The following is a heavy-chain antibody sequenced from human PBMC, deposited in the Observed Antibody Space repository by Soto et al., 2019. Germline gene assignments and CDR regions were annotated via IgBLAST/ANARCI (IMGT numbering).Heavy chain of an antibody. CDR2: ISDDGNKK. CDR1: GFTFSIYA. CDR3: ARDQNDRREGGYDPFGFDI. J-gene: IGHJ3*02. Sequence: GGSLRLSCAASGFTFSIYAMSWVRQAPGKGLEWVALISDDGNKKYYADFVKGRFTVSRDNSNNTVSLQMNSLRSDDTAVYYCARDQNDRREGGYDPFGFDIWGQGTMVTVSS. V-gene: IGHV3-30-3*01. D-gene: IGHD5-12*01.